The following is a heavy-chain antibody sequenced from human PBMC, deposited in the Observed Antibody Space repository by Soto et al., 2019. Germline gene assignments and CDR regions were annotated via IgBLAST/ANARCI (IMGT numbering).Heavy chain of an antibody. CDR2: INPRSGAT. Sequence: ASVKVSCKASGYTFTDYYLHWVRQAPAQGLEWMGCINPRSGATKYAQKFQGWVTMTRDTSITTAYMELTSLTSDDTAMYYCEIYYRDDGHSTWGGYAFDYWGQGILVTVSS. CDR3: EIYYRDDGHSTWGGYAFDY. D-gene: IGHD3-16*01. CDR1: GYTFTDYY. J-gene: IGHJ4*02. V-gene: IGHV1-2*04.